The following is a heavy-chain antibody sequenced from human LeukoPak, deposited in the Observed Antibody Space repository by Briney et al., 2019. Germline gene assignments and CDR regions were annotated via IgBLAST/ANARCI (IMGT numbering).Heavy chain of an antibody. J-gene: IGHJ4*02. CDR1: GFTFDDYA. D-gene: IGHD6-19*01. CDR3: ARLYSTGWYGGPDN. V-gene: IGHV3-9*01. CDR2: ISWNSGSI. Sequence: GGSLRLSCAASGFTFDDYAMHWVRQAPGKGLEWVSGISWNSGSIGYADSVKGRFTISRDNAKNSLYPQMSSLRAEDTAVYYCARLYSTGWYGGPDNWGQGTLVVVSS.